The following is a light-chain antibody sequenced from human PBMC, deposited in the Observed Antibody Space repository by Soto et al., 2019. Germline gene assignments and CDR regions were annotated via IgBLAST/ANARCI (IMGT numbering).Light chain of an antibody. V-gene: IGKV1-5*03. CDR1: QSISGW. J-gene: IGKJ4*01. Sequence: DIQMTQSPATLSASVGDRVTIGCRASQSISGWLAWYQQKPGKAPKLLIYKASILESGVPSRFSGRGSATEFTLTISSLQPEYFASYYCQQYETFPLTFGGGTKV. CDR2: KAS. CDR3: QQYETFPLT.